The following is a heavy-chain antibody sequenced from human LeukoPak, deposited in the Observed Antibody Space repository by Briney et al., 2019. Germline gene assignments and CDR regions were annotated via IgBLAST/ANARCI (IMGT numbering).Heavy chain of an antibody. Sequence: GGSLRLSCAASGFTFSNYYMRWIRQAPGKGLEWVSYISSGGSTIYYADSVKGRFTISRDNAKNTLYLQMNSLRAEDTAVYYCAREEGKNEYDSGGYSDYWGQGTLVTVSS. V-gene: IGHV3-11*01. CDR1: GFTFSNYY. J-gene: IGHJ4*02. CDR3: AREEGKNEYDSGGYSDY. D-gene: IGHD3-22*01. CDR2: ISSGGSTI.